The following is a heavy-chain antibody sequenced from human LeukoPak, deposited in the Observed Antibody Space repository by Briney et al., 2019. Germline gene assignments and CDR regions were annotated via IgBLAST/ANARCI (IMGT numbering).Heavy chain of an antibody. J-gene: IGHJ3*02. D-gene: IGHD2/OR15-2a*01. CDR2: ISSSSNYI. CDR3: ARVSILIVPYYAFDI. Sequence: PGGSLRLSCAASGFSFSSYSMKWVRQAPGKGLEGVSSISSSSNYIYYADSVKGRFTISRDNAKNSLYLQMNSLRAEDTAVYYCARVSILIVPYYAFDIWGQGTMVTVSS. CDR1: GFSFSSYS. V-gene: IGHV3-21*01.